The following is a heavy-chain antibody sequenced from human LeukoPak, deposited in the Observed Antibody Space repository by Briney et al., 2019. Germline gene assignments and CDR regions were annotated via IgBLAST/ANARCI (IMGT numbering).Heavy chain of an antibody. D-gene: IGHD6-19*01. CDR3: ARADSSGWYY. CDR1: GGTFSSYA. J-gene: IGHJ4*02. CDR2: IIPILGIA. Sequence: ASVTVSCKASGGTFSSYAISWVRQAPGQGLEWMGRIIPILGIANCAQKFQGRVTITADKSTSTAYMELSRLRSEDTAVYYCARADSSGWYYWGQGTLVTVSS. V-gene: IGHV1-69*04.